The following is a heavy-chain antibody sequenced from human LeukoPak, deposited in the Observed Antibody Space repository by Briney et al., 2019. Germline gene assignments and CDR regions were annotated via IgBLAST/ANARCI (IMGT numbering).Heavy chain of an antibody. CDR1: GGSISSSSYY. CDR3: ARHRWKLYDAFDI. V-gene: IGHV4-39*01. D-gene: IGHD2-15*01. J-gene: IGHJ3*02. CDR2: IYYSGST. Sequence: SETLSLTCTVSGGSISSSSYYWGWIRQPPGKGLEWIGSIYYSGSTYYNLSLKSRVTISVDTSKNQFSLKLSSVTAADTAVYYCARHRWKLYDAFDIWGQGTVVTVSS.